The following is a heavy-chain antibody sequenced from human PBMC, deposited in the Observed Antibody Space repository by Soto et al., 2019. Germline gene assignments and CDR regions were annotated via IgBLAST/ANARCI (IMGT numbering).Heavy chain of an antibody. CDR3: AKDISLTKQQLPPEWFDP. D-gene: IGHD6-13*01. CDR2: ISGSGGST. J-gene: IGHJ5*02. Sequence: GGSLRLSCAASGFTFSSYAMSWVRQAPGKGLEWVSAISGSGGSTYYADSVKGRFTISRDNSKNTLYLQMNSLRAEDTAVYYYAKDISLTKQQLPPEWFDPWGQGTLVTVSS. CDR1: GFTFSSYA. V-gene: IGHV3-23*01.